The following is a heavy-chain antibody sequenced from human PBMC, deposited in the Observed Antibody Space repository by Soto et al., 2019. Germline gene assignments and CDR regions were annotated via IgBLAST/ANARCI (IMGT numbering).Heavy chain of an antibody. J-gene: IGHJ4*02. CDR3: AHSRYSRSSFDY. CDR1: GFSLTSNDVG. CDR2: IYWDDDK. D-gene: IGHD6-6*01. Sequence: GSGPTLVNPTRTLTLTCTFSGFSLTSNDVGVGWIRQPPGKALEWLALIYWDDDKRYSPSLKSRLTITKDTSKNQVVLRMTNMDPVDTATYYCAHSRYSRSSFDYWGQGTLVTVSS. V-gene: IGHV2-5*02.